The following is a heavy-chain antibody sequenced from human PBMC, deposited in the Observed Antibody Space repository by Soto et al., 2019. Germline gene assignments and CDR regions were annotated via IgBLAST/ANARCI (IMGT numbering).Heavy chain of an antibody. CDR2: INHSGST. D-gene: IGHD6-19*01. Sequence: QVQLQQWGAGLLKPSETLSLTCAVYGGSFSGYYWSWIRQPPGKGLEWIGEINHSGSTNYNPSLKRRVTISVDTSKNLCRLKLGSVTAADTAVYYCARGRGWPTERRLLHHWGQGTLVTVSS. V-gene: IGHV4-34*01. CDR3: ARGRGWPTERRLLHH. J-gene: IGHJ1*01. CDR1: GGSFSGYY.